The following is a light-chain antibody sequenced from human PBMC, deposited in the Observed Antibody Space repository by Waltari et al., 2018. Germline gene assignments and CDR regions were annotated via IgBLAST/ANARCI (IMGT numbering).Light chain of an antibody. J-gene: IGLJ3*02. CDR2: DVS. CDR3: CSDAGSFTWV. Sequence: QSALTQPASESGSRAQSCSISCTGTISGVCGYNVAEWYQQHPGKAPKLLIYDVSERPSGVSRRFSGSTSGNTASLTISGIQADDEADYYCCSDAGSFTWVFGGGTKVTVL. CDR1: ISGVCGYNV. V-gene: IGLV2-23*02.